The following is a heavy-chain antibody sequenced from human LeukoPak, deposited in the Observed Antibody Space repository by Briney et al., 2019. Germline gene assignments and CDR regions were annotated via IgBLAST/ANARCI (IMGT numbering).Heavy chain of an antibody. CDR1: GFTFDDYA. V-gene: IGHV3-9*01. Sequence: PGGSVRLSCAASGFTFDDYAMHWVRQAPGKGLEWVSGISWNSGSIGYADSVKGRFTISRDNAKNSLYLQMNSLRAEDTALYYCAKDRDYDILTGYYPSIDYWGQGTLVTVSS. J-gene: IGHJ4*02. D-gene: IGHD3-9*01. CDR2: ISWNSGSI. CDR3: AKDRDYDILTGYYPSIDY.